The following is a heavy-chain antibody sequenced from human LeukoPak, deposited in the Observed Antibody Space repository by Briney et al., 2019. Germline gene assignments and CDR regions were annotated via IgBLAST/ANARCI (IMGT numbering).Heavy chain of an antibody. CDR1: GFTFSSFP. Sequence: GESLRLSCTASGFTFSSFPMVWVRQSPGKGPEAVSTISDSGDRTYSAESVKGRFSISRDNSKNTLHLQMNSLRAEDTAVCYCAKVMTTAPYYWYGMDVWGQGTTVIVSS. CDR2: ISDSGDRT. V-gene: IGHV3-23*01. D-gene: IGHD4-17*01. CDR3: AKVMTTAPYYWYGMDV. J-gene: IGHJ6*02.